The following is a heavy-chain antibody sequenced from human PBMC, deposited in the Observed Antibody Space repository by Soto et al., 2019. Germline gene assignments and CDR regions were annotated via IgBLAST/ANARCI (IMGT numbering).Heavy chain of an antibody. CDR3: AKGFIVAATTPEFDY. D-gene: IGHD1-26*01. V-gene: IGHV3-23*01. J-gene: IGHJ4*02. CDR2: VTDSGGKT. Sequence: GGSLRLSCAASGFTFTTYGMSWVRQAPGKGLEWVSGVTDSGGKTYYADSVKGRFTISRDNSENTLYLQMNSLRAEDTAVYYCAKGFIVAATTPEFDYWGQGTLVTVSS. CDR1: GFTFTTYG.